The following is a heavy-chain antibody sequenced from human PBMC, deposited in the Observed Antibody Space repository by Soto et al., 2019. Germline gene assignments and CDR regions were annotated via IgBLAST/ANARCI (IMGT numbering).Heavy chain of an antibody. D-gene: IGHD4-17*01. V-gene: IGHV4-59*08. CDR2: IYYSGST. CDR1: GGSISSYY. Sequence: QVQLQESGPGLVKPSETLSLTCTVAGGSISSYYWSWIRQPPGKGLEWIGYIYYSGSTNYNPSLQSRVTISVDTSKNQFSLKLSSVTAADTAVYYCARRYGPVFDYWGQGTLVTVSS. J-gene: IGHJ4*02. CDR3: ARRYGPVFDY.